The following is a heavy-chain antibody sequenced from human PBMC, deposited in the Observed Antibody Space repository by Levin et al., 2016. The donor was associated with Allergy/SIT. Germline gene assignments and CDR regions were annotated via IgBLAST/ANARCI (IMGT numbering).Heavy chain of an antibody. D-gene: IGHD5-18*01. Sequence: SVKVSCKASGDTFSNYAISWVRQAPGQGLGWMGGIVPMFDTTNYAQKFQDRVTITADESTSIVYMELSSLRSEDTAVYYCARGRYSYEGFDSWGQGTLVTVSS. CDR2: IVPMFDTT. CDR3: ARGRYSYEGFDS. V-gene: IGHV1-69*13. J-gene: IGHJ4*02. CDR1: GDTFSNYA.